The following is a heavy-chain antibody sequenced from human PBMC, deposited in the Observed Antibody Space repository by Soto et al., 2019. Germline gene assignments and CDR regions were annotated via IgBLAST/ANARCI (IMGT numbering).Heavy chain of an antibody. CDR2: IFSNDEK. V-gene: IGHV2-26*01. CDR1: GGSISSYYW. Sequence: ETLSLTCTVSGGSISSYYWSWIRQPPGKALEWLAHIFSNDEKSYSTSLKSRLTISKDTSKSQVVLTMTNMDPVDTATYFCAHRTTTVTWWFDPWGQGTLVTVSS. CDR3: AHRTTTVTWWFDP. D-gene: IGHD4-17*01. J-gene: IGHJ5*02.